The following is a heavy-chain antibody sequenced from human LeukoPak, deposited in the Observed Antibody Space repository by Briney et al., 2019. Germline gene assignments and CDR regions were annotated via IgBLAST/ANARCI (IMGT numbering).Heavy chain of an antibody. CDR3: AREAGSYYDSSGYLDY. J-gene: IGHJ4*02. D-gene: IGHD3-22*01. CDR1: GFTVSSNY. CDR2: IYSGGST. Sequence: GGSLRLSCAASGFTVSSNYMSWVRQAPGKGLEWVSVIYSGGSTYYADSVKGRFTISRDNSKNTLYLQMNSLRAEDTAVYYCAREAGSYYDSSGYLDYWGQGTVVTVSS. V-gene: IGHV3-53*01.